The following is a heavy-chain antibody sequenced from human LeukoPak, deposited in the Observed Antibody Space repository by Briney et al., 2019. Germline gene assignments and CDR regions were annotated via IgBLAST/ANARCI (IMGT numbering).Heavy chain of an antibody. CDR2: FGSAGDT. J-gene: IGHJ2*01. Sequence: PGGSLRLSCATSGFPFSAYDMHWVRQAPGKGLEWVSAFGSAGDTYYPGAVKGRFTISRDYAKNSLFLQMNNLIAGDTAVYFCVRGALPGDNWYFDLWGRGTLATVSS. CDR1: GFPFSAYD. CDR3: VRGALPGDNWYFDL. V-gene: IGHV3-13*01.